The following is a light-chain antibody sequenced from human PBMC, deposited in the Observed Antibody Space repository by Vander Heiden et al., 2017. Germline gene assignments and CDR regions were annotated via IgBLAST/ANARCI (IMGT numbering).Light chain of an antibody. CDR2: WAS. CDR3: QQYYNIPPT. CDR1: QSVLYSSNNKNY. J-gene: IGKJ2*01. V-gene: IGKV4-1*01. Sequence: DIVMNQSPDSLAVSLGERATINCKSSQSVLYSSNNKNYLTWYQQKPGQPPKLLIYWASTRESGVPDRFSGSGSGTDFTLTISSLQAEDVAVYYCQQYYNIPPTFGQGTKLEIK.